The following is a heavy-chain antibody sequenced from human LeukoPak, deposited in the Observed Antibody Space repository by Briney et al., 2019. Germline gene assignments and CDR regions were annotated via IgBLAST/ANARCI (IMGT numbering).Heavy chain of an antibody. CDR2: IRSRAYDETT. V-gene: IGHV3-49*03. J-gene: IGHJ4*02. CDR3: SRDRGDAFDY. D-gene: IGHD3-16*01. Sequence: GGFLRLSCTASGFTFGDYTMSWFRQAPGKGLEWVSFIRSRAYDETTKYATSVKGRFTISRDDSKSIAYLQMNSLKTEDTSVYYCSRDRGDAFDYWGQGTLVTVSS. CDR1: GFTFGDYT.